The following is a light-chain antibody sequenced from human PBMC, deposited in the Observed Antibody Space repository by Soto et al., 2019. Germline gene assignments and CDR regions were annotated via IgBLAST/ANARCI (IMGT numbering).Light chain of an antibody. CDR3: QHYNSYPIT. Sequence: QMTQSPSTLSASVGDRVTITCRASQSISGWLAWYQQKPGKAPNLLIYDASNLESGVPSRFSGSGSGTEFTLTISSLQPADFATYYCQHYNSYPITFGQGTRLEIK. CDR1: QSISGW. J-gene: IGKJ5*01. CDR2: DAS. V-gene: IGKV1-5*01.